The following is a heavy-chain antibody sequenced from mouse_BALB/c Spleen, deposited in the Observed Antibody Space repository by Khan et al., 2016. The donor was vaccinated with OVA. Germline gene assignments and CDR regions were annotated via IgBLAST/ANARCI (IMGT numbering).Heavy chain of an antibody. CDR2: MQPSANQK. Sequence: QVQLQQPGAELVRPGASAKLSCKAAGYSITSYWTDWGKQRPGQCVEWIGMMQPSANQKMLKHTVKDKATLTVDKSSSTAYMQLRRPTSEDSAAYYCACSHSDFYPHYFDYSRHGSTLT. J-gene: IGHJ2*01. D-gene: IGHD2-4*01. CDR3: ACSHSDFYPHYFDY. CDR1: GYSITSYW. V-gene: IGHV1-74*01.